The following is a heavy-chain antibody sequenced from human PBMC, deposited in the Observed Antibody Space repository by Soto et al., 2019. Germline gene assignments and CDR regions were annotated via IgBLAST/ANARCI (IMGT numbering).Heavy chain of an antibody. V-gene: IGHV2-5*02. CDR1: GFSLTTSEVG. D-gene: IGHD6-19*01. CDR3: ARSSDWSYFFDY. J-gene: IGHJ4*02. CDR2: IYWDDDK. Sequence: QITLKESGPTLVKPTQSLTLTCTISGFSLTTSEVGVGWIRQPPGKALEWLALIYWDDDKRFSPSLRNRLTITKDTSRNQVVLTMTNMDPVDTGTDYCARSSDWSYFFDYWGQGTLVTVSS.